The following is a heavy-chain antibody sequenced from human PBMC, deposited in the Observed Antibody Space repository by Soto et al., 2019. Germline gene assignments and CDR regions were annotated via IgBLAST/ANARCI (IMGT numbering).Heavy chain of an antibody. D-gene: IGHD2-8*02. Sequence: PSETLSLTCTVSGGFISSYYWSWIRQPPGKGLEWIGYIYDSGSTKYNPSLKSRVTISVDTSKNQFSLKLSSVTAADTAVYYCARKKITGLLDSWGQGTLLTLAS. CDR3: ARKKITGLLDS. CDR2: IYDSGST. CDR1: GGFISSYY. V-gene: IGHV4-59*01. J-gene: IGHJ4*02.